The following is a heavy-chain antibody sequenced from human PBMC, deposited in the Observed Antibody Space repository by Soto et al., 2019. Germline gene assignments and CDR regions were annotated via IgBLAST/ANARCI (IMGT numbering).Heavy chain of an antibody. CDR1: VFTLSSYS. D-gene: IGHD6-6*01. Sequence: GGPLRLSCPASVFTLSSYSMNWVRPAPGKGLEWVSSISSSSSYIYYADSAKGRFTISRDNAKNSLYLQMNSLRAEDSAVYYCARDRSLSSPYFDYWGQGTLVTVSS. V-gene: IGHV3-21*01. CDR3: ARDRSLSSPYFDY. J-gene: IGHJ4*02. CDR2: ISSSSSYI.